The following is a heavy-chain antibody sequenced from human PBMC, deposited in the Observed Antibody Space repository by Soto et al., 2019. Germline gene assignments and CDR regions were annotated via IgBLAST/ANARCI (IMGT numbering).Heavy chain of an antibody. V-gene: IGHV4-4*02. J-gene: IGHJ2*01. CDR1: GGSISSSNW. CDR2: IYHSGST. Sequence: SGTLSLTCAVSGGSISSSNWWSWVRQPPGKGLEWIGEIYHSGSTNYNPSLKSRVTISVDKSKNQFSLKLSSVTAADPAVYYCARERYSYGHWVLAYRGRRTFVTVSS. D-gene: IGHD5-18*01. CDR3: ARERYSYGHWVLAY.